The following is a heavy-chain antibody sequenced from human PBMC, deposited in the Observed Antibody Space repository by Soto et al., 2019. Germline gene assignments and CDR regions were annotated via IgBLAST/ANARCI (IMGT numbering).Heavy chain of an antibody. J-gene: IGHJ4*02. V-gene: IGHV4-31*03. CDR1: GGSISSGGYY. Sequence: SETLSLTCTVSGGSISSGGYYWSWIRQHPGKGLEWIGYIYYSGSTYYNPSLKSRVTISVDTSKNQFSLKLSSVTAADTAVYYCARENNYYDSSGYPDYWGQGTLVTVSS. CDR2: IYYSGST. D-gene: IGHD3-22*01. CDR3: ARENNYYDSSGYPDY.